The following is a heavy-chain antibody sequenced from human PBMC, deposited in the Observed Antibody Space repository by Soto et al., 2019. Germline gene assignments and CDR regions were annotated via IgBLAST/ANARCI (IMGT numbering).Heavy chain of an antibody. D-gene: IGHD3-16*01. CDR1: GFILSDCA. CDR3: ARDLSWGSNSYYYMDV. V-gene: IGHV3-48*01. CDR2: ISSSSSVI. J-gene: IGHJ6*03. Sequence: PGGSLRLSCATSGFILSDCAMNWVRQAPGKGLEWVSYISSSSSVIDYADSVKGRFTVSRDNARNSLYLQMNSLRAEDTAVYYFARDLSWGSNSYYYMDVWGKGTTVTVSS.